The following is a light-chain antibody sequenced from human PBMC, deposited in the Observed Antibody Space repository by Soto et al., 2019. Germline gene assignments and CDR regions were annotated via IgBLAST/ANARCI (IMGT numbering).Light chain of an antibody. CDR3: CSYTRSGTLI. CDR2: DVS. CDR1: SGDIGDYNY. V-gene: IGLV2-14*03. J-gene: IGLJ1*01. Sequence: QSVLTQPASVSGSPGQSITISCVGTSGDIGDYNYVSWYQHHPGKVPKVIIYDVSNRPSGVSYRFSGTKSGNTASLTVSGLQAEDEADYYCCSYTRSGTLIFGTGTKLTVL.